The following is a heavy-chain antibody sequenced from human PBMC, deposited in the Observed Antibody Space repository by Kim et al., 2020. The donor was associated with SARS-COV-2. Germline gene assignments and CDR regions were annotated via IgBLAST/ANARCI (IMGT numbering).Heavy chain of an antibody. D-gene: IGHD3-22*01. J-gene: IGHJ4*02. CDR3: ARGPIPSGFSDS. Sequence: KHDSSLKGRVTLSVDTSKNQFSLRLTSVTAADTAIYYCARGPIPSGFSDSWGQGILVTVSS. V-gene: IGHV4-34*01.